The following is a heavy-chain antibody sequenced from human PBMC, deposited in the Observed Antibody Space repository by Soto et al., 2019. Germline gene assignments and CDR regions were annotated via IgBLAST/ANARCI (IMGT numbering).Heavy chain of an antibody. CDR1: GFPFSSYG. D-gene: IGHD5-12*01. Sequence: PGGSLRLSCAASGFPFSSYGMHWVRQAPGKGLEWVAVISYDGSNKYYADSVKGRFTISRDNSKNTLYLQMNSLRAEDTAVYYCAKVQVNSGSFWSGNDLLAYFDYWGQGTLVTVSS. V-gene: IGHV3-30*18. CDR3: AKVQVNSGSFWSGNDLLAYFDY. CDR2: ISYDGSNK. J-gene: IGHJ4*02.